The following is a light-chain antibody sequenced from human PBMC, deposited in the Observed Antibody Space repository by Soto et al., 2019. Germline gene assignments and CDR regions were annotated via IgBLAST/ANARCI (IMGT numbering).Light chain of an antibody. CDR1: HSVSTN. Sequence: EIVVTQFPTILKLRPGARATLSCRASHSVSTNLAWYQQKPGQVPRLLIYGASTRASGIPARFSGSGSGTEFTLTIGSLQSEDFAVYYCQQYSSSPSFGQGTRLEIK. J-gene: IGKJ5*01. CDR3: QQYSSSPS. V-gene: IGKV3-15*01. CDR2: GAS.